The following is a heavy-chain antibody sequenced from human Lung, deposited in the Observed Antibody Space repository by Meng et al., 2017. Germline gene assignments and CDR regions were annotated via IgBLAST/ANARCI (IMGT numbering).Heavy chain of an antibody. J-gene: IGHJ4*02. D-gene: IGHD4-11*01. CDR3: ARGPTTMAHDFDY. V-gene: IGHV4-34*01. CDR2: INNSGST. Sequence: QGPLKQWCAGLLKPSGTASLNAVVSGGTFSDYYWSWIRQHPGKGLEWNGEINNSGSTNYNPSFESRATISVDTSQNNLSLKPSSVTAADSAVYYCARGPTTMAHDFDYWGQGTLVTVSS. CDR1: GGTFSDYY.